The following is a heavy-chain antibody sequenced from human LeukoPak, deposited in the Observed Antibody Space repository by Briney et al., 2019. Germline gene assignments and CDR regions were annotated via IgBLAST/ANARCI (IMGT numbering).Heavy chain of an antibody. J-gene: IGHJ6*04. CDR3: ARSRPSYCSSTSCFGDYYYYGMDV. CDR1: GGTFSSYA. V-gene: IGHV1-69*01. CDR2: IIPIFGTA. D-gene: IGHD2-2*01. Sequence: SVKVSCKASGGTFSSYAIIWVRQAPGQGLEWMGGIIPIFGTANYAQKFQGRVTITADESTSTAYMELSSLRSEDTAVYYCARSRPSYCSSTSCFGDYYYYGMDVWGKGTTVTVSS.